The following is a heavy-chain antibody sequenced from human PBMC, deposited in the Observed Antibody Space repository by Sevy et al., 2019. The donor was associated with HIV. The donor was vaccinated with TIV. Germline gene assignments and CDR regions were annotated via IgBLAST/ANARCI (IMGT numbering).Heavy chain of an antibody. D-gene: IGHD3-22*01. V-gene: IGHV3-73*01. CDR3: ICDGLDSSGRYVDY. Sequence: GGSLRLSCAASGFTFNGSDIHWVRQASGKGLEWVGRIRSKANSYATAYAASVKGRFTISRDDSKNTAYLQMNSLKTEDTAVYYCICDGLDSSGRYVDYWGQGTLVTVSS. CDR2: IRSKANSYAT. J-gene: IGHJ4*02. CDR1: GFTFNGSD.